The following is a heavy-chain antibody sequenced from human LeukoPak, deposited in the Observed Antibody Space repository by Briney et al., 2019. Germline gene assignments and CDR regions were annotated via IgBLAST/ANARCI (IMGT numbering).Heavy chain of an antibody. V-gene: IGHV1-58*02. D-gene: IGHD1-14*01. J-gene: IGHJ4*02. CDR3: ARENSEEPYYFDY. Sequence: ASVKVSCKASGFTFTSSAMQWVRQARGQRLEWIGWIVVGSGNTNYAQKFQERVTITRDMSTSTAYMELSSLRSEDTAVYYCARENSEEPYYFDYWGQGTLVTVSS. CDR2: IVVGSGNT. CDR1: GFTFTSSA.